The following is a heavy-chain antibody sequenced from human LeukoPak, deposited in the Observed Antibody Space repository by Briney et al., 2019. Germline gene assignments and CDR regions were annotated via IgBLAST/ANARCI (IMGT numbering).Heavy chain of an antibody. D-gene: IGHD2-21*02. J-gene: IGHJ4*02. CDR1: GYTFTGYY. V-gene: IGHV1-2*02. CDR2: INPNSGGT. Sequence: ASVKVSCKASGYTFTGYYMHWVRQAPGQGLAWMGWINPNSGGTNYAQKFQGRVTMTRDTSISTAYMELSRLRSDDTAVYYCARDLSPWTMTAVPDYWGQGTLVTVSS. CDR3: ARDLSPWTMTAVPDY.